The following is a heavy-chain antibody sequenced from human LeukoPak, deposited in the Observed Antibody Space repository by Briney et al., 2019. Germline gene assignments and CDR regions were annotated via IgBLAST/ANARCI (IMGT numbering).Heavy chain of an antibody. V-gene: IGHV3-13*01. CDR2: IGTNEDT. J-gene: IGHJ6*02. CDR1: GFSFSTYD. Sequence: PGGTLRLSCVASGFSFSTYDMYCVRQAARRGPEWVSAIGTNEDTFYLGSVKDRFTISRENGKNSLYLQMNSLRVDDTAVYYCVREWRGIASHYHGMDVWGQGTTVTVSS. CDR3: VREWRGIASHYHGMDV. D-gene: IGHD6-13*01.